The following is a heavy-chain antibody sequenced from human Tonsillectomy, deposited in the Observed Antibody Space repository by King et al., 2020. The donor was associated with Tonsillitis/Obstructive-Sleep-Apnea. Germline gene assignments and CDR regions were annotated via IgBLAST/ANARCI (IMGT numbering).Heavy chain of an antibody. Sequence: VQLVESGGGLVQPGRSLRLSCTASGFTFGDYAMSWVRQAPGKGLEWVGFIRSKAYGGTTSYAASVKGRFSISRDDSKGIAYLQMNSLKTEDTAVYCCSRAGSIYDLWAGFDYWGQGALVTVSS. CDR2: IRSKAYGGTT. CDR1: GFTFGDYA. CDR3: SRAGSIYDLWAGFDY. J-gene: IGHJ4*02. V-gene: IGHV3-49*04. D-gene: IGHD3-3*01.